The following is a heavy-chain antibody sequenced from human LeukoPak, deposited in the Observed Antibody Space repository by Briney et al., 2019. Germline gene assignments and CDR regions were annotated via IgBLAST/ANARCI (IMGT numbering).Heavy chain of an antibody. CDR2: IYTSGST. J-gene: IGHJ4*02. CDR1: GGSISSYF. CDR3: ARATHTIRADYKPFDF. V-gene: IGHV4-4*07. Sequence: PSETLSLTCTLYGGSISSYFWSWLRQPAGKGLDWIGRIYTSGSTTYNPSLKGRVTMSVDTSKDQFSLKLSSVTAADTAIYYCARATHTIRADYKPFDFWGQGTLVTVSS. D-gene: IGHD4-11*01.